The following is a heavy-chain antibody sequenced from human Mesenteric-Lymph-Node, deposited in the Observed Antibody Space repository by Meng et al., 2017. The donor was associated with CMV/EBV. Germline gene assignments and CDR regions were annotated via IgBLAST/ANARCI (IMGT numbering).Heavy chain of an antibody. V-gene: IGHV3-30*04. Sequence: GESLKISCAASGFTFSSYAMHWVRQAPGKGLEWVAVISYDGSNKYYADSVKGRFTISRDNSKNTVYLQMNSLRAEDAAVYYCAIADCTRCNYYYHALDVWGQGTTVTVSS. CDR2: ISYDGSNK. D-gene: IGHD2-2*01. CDR1: GFTFSSYA. CDR3: AIADCTRCNYYYHALDV. J-gene: IGHJ6*02.